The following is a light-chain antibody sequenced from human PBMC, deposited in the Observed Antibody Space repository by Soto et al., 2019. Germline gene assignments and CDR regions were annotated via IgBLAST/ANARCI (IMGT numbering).Light chain of an antibody. CDR2: DAS. Sequence: DIQMTQSPSTLSASVGDRVTITCRARQSISSWLAWYQQKPGKAPKLLIYDASSLESGVPSRFSGSGSGTEFTLTISSLQPDDFATYYCQQYNSYSPKTFGQGTKVDIK. CDR1: QSISSW. J-gene: IGKJ1*01. CDR3: QQYNSYSPKT. V-gene: IGKV1-5*01.